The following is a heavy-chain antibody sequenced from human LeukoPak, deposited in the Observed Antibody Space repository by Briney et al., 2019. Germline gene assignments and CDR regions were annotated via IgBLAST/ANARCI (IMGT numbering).Heavy chain of an antibody. D-gene: IGHD1-26*01. CDR3: ARDCGNFEIDY. CDR2: ISSSGNT. V-gene: IGHV4-39*07. J-gene: IGHJ4*02. Sequence: SQTLSLTCTVSGGSISSSGYYWGWVRQPPGKGLEWIGSISSSGNTYYNPSLESRVTKSRDTSKNQFSLKVKSVTAADTAVYYCARDCGNFEIDYWGQGTLVTVSS. CDR1: GGSISSSGYY.